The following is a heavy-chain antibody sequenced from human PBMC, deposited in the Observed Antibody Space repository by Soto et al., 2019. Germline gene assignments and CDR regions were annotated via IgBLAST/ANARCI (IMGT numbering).Heavy chain of an antibody. CDR3: AKDRGALRWSEEHYYFDY. J-gene: IGHJ4*02. D-gene: IGHD4-17*01. CDR1: GFTVSSYG. V-gene: IGHV3-30*18. CDR2: ILYDGSKK. Sequence: GGSLRLSCAASGFTVSSYGMHWVRQAPGKGLKWVAVILYDGSKKYYADSMKGRFTISRDNSKNTLYLQMDSLRAEDTAVYYCAKDRGALRWSEEHYYFDYWGQGALVTVTS.